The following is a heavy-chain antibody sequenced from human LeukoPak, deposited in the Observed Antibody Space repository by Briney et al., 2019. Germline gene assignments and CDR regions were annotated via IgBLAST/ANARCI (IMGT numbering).Heavy chain of an antibody. CDR3: ARKRMDSDAFDI. V-gene: IGHV3-11*01. CDR1: GFTFRDHY. J-gene: IGHJ3*02. Sequence: EGSLRLSCAASGFTFRDHYMSWIRQAPGKGLEWVSNISSGGSTVYYADSVKGRFTNSRDNAKNSLSLQMNSLRAEDTAVYYCARKRMDSDAFDIWGQGTMVTVSS. D-gene: IGHD3/OR15-3a*01. CDR2: ISSGGSTV.